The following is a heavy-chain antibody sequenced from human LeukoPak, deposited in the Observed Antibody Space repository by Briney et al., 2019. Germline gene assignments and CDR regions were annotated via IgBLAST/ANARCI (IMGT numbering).Heavy chain of an antibody. CDR2: ISSDGSIT. V-gene: IGHV3-74*01. D-gene: IGHD3-16*01. CDR3: ARAGAYYDYAYGEYFQH. CDR1: GFTFSTYW. J-gene: IGHJ1*01. Sequence: QPGGSLRLSCAASGFTFSTYWMHWVRQAPGKGLVWVSRISSDGSITSYADSVKGRFTISRDNAKNTLYLQMNSLRAEDTAVYYCARAGAYYDYAYGEYFQHWGQGTLVTVSS.